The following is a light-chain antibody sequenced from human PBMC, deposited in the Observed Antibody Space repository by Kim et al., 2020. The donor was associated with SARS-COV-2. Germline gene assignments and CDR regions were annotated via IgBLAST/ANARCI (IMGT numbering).Light chain of an antibody. Sequence: NVSCTGTTSNIGSDDNVCGCHQRPGTAPTPLFSVTSNRPSGGPDRCSRSKSVTSASLAISGFQAEDLDDYQCQSYGSSLSGSRVFGGGTHLTVL. V-gene: IGLV1-40*01. CDR2: VTS. CDR3: QSYGSSLSGSRV. CDR1: TSNIGSDDN. J-gene: IGLJ2*01.